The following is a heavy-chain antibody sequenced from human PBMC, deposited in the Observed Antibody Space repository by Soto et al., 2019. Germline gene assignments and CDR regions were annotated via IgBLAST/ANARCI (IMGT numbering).Heavy chain of an antibody. CDR3: ARGLSVALFDN. V-gene: IGHV4-31*03. J-gene: IGHJ4*02. CDR1: GGSISTGGYY. D-gene: IGHD2-15*01. CDR2: INNSGST. Sequence: QVQLQESGPGLVKPSQTLSLSCTVSGGSISTGGYYWTWISQHPGKGLEWIGYINNSGSTYYNPSLNSRVTISVDTSKNQFSLKLSSVTAADTAVYYCARGLSVALFDNWGQGTRVTVSS.